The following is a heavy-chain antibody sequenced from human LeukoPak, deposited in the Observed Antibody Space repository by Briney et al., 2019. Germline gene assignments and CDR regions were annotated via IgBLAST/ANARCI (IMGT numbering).Heavy chain of an antibody. CDR2: ISTTNSI. CDR3: ARRREPEI. D-gene: IGHD1-14*01. J-gene: IGHJ3*02. CDR1: GFTFSSYS. V-gene: IGHV3-48*01. Sequence: GGSLRLSCAASGFTFSSYSMNWVRQAPGKGLEWVSSISTTNSIYYADSVRGRFTIPRDNAKNSLYLQMDSLRAEDTAVYYCARRREPEIWGQGTMVTVSS.